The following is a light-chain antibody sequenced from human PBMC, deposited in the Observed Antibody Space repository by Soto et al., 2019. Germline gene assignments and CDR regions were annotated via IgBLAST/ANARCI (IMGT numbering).Light chain of an antibody. J-gene: IGKJ1*01. CDR1: QSISTW. CDR3: QHYNSYSEA. Sequence: IQMTQSPSTLSASVGDRVSITCLASQSISTWLAWYQQEPGKAPKLLIYKASTLKSGVPSRFSGSGSGTEFTLTISSLQPDDFATYYCQHYNSYSEAFGQGTKVDI. V-gene: IGKV1-5*03. CDR2: KAS.